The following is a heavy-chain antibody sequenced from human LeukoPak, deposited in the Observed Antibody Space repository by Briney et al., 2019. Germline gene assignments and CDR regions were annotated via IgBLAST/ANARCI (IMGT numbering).Heavy chain of an antibody. J-gene: IGHJ5*02. CDR2: VNHSVST. Sequence: ETRSPTCAVYGASSSENYWNWIRQPARKGVGWIGEVNHSVSTKYNPSLRTRVSISVDTSKNQFVLSLDWVAAADTAVYYCASMQDTGASGWRCDPWGQGTLVTV. CDR1: GASSSENY. CDR3: ASMQDTGASGWRCDP. D-gene: IGHD2-21*01. V-gene: IGHV4-34*01.